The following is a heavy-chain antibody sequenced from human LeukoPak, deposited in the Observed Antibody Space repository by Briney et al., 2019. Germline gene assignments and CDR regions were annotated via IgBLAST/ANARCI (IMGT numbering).Heavy chain of an antibody. CDR2: INHSGST. CDR3: ARRERFGEKRFDY. J-gene: IGHJ4*02. D-gene: IGHD3-10*01. Sequence: SETLSLTCTVSLYSISSGYSWGWIRQPPGKGLEWIGEINHSGSTNYNPSLKSRVTISVDTSKNQFSLKLSSVTAADTAVYYCARRERFGEKRFDYWGQGTLVTVSS. CDR1: LYSISSGYS. V-gene: IGHV4-38-2*02.